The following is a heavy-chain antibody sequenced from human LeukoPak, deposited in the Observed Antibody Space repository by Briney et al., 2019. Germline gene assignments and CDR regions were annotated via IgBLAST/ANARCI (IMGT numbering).Heavy chain of an antibody. V-gene: IGHV3-74*01. CDR2: INSDESNT. Sequence: PGGSLRLSCAASGFTFSTYWVHWVRQAPGKGLVWVSRINSDESNTNYADSVKGRFTISRDNAKNTLYLQMNSLRAEDTAVYYCARVPPGVVPAAIAHSYYFDYWGQGTLVTVSS. CDR3: ARVPPGVVPAAIAHSYYFDY. J-gene: IGHJ4*02. D-gene: IGHD2-2*02. CDR1: GFTFSTYW.